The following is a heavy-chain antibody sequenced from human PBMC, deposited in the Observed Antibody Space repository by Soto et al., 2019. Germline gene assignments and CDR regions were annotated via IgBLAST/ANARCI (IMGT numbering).Heavy chain of an antibody. CDR3: ARDVDGIRRDGYNEDY. CDR1: GGSISSGGYS. V-gene: IGHV4-30-2*01. J-gene: IGHJ4*02. Sequence: PSDTLSLTCAVSGGSISSGGYSWSWIRQPPGKGLEWIGEINHSGSTNYNPSLKSRVTISVDTSKNQFSLKLSSVTAADTAVYYCARDVDGIRRDGYNEDYWGQGTLVTVSS. D-gene: IGHD5-12*01. CDR2: INHSGST.